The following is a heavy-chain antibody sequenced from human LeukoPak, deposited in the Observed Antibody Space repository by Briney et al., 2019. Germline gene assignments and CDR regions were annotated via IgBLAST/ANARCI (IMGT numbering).Heavy chain of an antibody. CDR1: GFTFSSYS. CDR3: ERASSFYFDY. CDR2: ISSSSSYI. V-gene: IGHV3-21*01. Sequence: GGSLRLSCAASGFTFSSYSMNWVRQAPGKGLEWVSSISSSSSYIYYADSVKGRFTISRDNAKNSLYPQMNSLRAEDTAVYYCERASSFYFDYWGQGTLVTVSS. D-gene: IGHD6-6*01. J-gene: IGHJ4*02.